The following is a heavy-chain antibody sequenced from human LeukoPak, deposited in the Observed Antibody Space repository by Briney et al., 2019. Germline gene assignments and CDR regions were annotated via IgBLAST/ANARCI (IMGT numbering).Heavy chain of an antibody. D-gene: IGHD2-21*01. CDR2: IYPGDSDT. CDR1: GYTFTSYW. V-gene: IGHV5-51*01. J-gene: IGHJ6*03. CDR3: ARRFRGRDYNHYMDV. Sequence: GESLKISCTIPGYTFTSYWIGWVRQMPGKGLEWMGIIYPGDSDTRYTPSFQGQVIFSADKSISTVYLQWSSLKASDTAKYYCARRFRGRDYNHYMDVWGKGTTVTVSS.